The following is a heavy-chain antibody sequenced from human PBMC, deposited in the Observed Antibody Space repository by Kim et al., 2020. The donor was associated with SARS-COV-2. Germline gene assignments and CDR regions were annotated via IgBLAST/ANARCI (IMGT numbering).Heavy chain of an antibody. CDR1: GFTFSSYN. CDR2: ISSSSSTI. V-gene: IGHV3-48*02. D-gene: IGHD6-6*01. Sequence: GGSLRLSCAASGFTFSSYNMNWVRQAPGKGLEWVSYISSSSSTIYSADSVRGRFTISSDTAKTSLYLQMNSLRDENTAVYYCTGVQYSSSSALWYYYFG. CDR3: TGVQYSSSSALWYYYFG. J-gene: IGHJ6*01.